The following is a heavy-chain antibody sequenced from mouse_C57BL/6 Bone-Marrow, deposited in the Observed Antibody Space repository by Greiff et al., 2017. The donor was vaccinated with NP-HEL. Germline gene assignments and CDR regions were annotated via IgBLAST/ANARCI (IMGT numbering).Heavy chain of an antibody. CDR1: GFTFSSSA. J-gene: IGHJ2*01. Sequence: EVKLVESGGGLVKPGGSLKLSCAASGFTFSSSALSWARQTPEKRLEWVATFSDGVRYTYYPDNVKGRFTFSRDNAKNNLYLQMSHLKSEDTAMYYCATTTVVPYYFDYWGQGTTLTVSS. CDR2: FSDGVRYT. CDR3: ATTTVVPYYFDY. V-gene: IGHV5-4*03. D-gene: IGHD1-1*01.